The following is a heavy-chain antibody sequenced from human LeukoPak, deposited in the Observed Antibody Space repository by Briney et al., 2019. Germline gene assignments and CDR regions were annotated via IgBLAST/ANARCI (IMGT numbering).Heavy chain of an antibody. J-gene: IGHJ1*01. D-gene: IGHD6-13*01. Sequence: GGSLRLSCAASGFTFSDYYMSWIRQAPGKGLEWVSYISSSGSTIYYADSVKGRFTISRDNAKNSLYLQMNSLRAEDTAVYYCARHYIGYSSSWYSAEYFQHWGQGTLVTVSS. CDR1: GFTFSDYY. V-gene: IGHV3-11*01. CDR2: ISSSGSTI. CDR3: ARHYIGYSSSWYSAEYFQH.